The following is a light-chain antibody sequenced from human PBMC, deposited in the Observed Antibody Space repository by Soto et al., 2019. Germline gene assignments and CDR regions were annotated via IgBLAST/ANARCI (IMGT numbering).Light chain of an antibody. CDR3: QQYNNWPPIT. CDR1: QSISSSH. Sequence: EIVLTQSPGTLSLSPGERVTLSCRASQSISSSHLAWYQQRPGQAPRLLIYRASARATGVPDRFSGSGSGTEFTLTISRLEPEDFAVYYCQQYNNWPPITFGQGTRLEIK. J-gene: IGKJ5*01. V-gene: IGKV3-20*01. CDR2: RAS.